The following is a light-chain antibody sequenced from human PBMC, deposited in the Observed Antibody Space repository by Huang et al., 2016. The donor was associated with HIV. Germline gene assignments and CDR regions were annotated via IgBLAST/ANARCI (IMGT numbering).Light chain of an antibody. Sequence: DIQMTHSPSSLSASVGDRVTITCRASENIRRYLNWYQQKPGKPPKLLIHSASTLQSGVPSRFSGSGSGTDFTLTITSLQPEDFATYYCQGSLSIPHTFGQGTNLEIK. J-gene: IGKJ2*01. CDR1: ENIRRY. CDR2: SAS. CDR3: QGSLSIPHT. V-gene: IGKV1-39*01.